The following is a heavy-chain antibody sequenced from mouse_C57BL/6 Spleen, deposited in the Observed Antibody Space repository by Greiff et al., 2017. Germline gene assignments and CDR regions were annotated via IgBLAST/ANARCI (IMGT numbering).Heavy chain of an antibody. Sequence: VQLQQSGAELMKPGASVKLSCKATGYTFTGYCIEWVKQRPGHGLEWIGKILPGSGSTNYTAKFKGKATFTADTSCNTAYMQLSSLTTEDSDIQYCARSRDYDSFADWGQGTLVTVSA. J-gene: IGHJ3*01. CDR3: ARSRDYDSFAD. CDR2: ILPGSGST. CDR1: GYTFTGYC. V-gene: IGHV1-9*01. D-gene: IGHD2-4*01.